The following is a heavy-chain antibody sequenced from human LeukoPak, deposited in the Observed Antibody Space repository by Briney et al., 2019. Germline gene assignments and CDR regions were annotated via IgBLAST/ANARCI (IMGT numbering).Heavy chain of an antibody. V-gene: IGHV4-39*07. Sequence: NPSETLSLTCTVSGGSISSSSYYWGWIRQPPGKGLEWIGSIYYSGSTYYNPSLKSRVTISVDTSKNQFSLKLSSVTAADTAVYYCARDPVPHSGNNAFDIWGQGTMVTVSS. CDR3: ARDPVPHSGNNAFDI. CDR2: IYYSGST. D-gene: IGHD1-26*01. CDR1: GGSISSSSYY. J-gene: IGHJ3*02.